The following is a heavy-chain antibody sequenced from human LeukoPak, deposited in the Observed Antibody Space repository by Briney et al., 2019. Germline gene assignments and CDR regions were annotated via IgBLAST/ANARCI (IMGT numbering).Heavy chain of an antibody. CDR1: GGTFSSYA. CDR3: AREGSGSRDYYMDV. J-gene: IGHJ6*03. Sequence: ATVKVSCKASGGTFSSYAISWVRQAPGQGLEWMGGIIPIFGTANYAQKFQGRVTITTDESTSTAYMELSSLRSEDTAVYYCAREGSGSRDYYMDVWGKGTTVTVSS. CDR2: IIPIFGTA. D-gene: IGHD1-26*01. V-gene: IGHV1-69*05.